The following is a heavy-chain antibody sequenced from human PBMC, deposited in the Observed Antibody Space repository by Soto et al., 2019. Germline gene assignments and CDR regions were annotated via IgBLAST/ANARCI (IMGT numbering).Heavy chain of an antibody. Sequence: PSETLSLTCAVSGYSISSGYYWGWIRQPPGKGLEWIGSIYHSGSTYYNPSLKSRVTISVDSISVDTSKNQFPLKVSSLTAAATPVHYCARPTMVRGAFDYWGQGTLVTVSS. J-gene: IGHJ4*02. CDR1: GYSISSGYY. V-gene: IGHV4-38-2*01. CDR3: ARPTMVRGAFDY. CDR2: IYHSGST. D-gene: IGHD3-10*01.